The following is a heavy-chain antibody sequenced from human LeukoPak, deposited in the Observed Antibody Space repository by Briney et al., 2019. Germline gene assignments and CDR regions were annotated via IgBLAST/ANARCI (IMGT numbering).Heavy chain of an antibody. Sequence: GGSLSLSCAASGLTFSSYEMNWVRQAPGKGLEWVSYISSGSSSTFYADSVKGRFTISRDNAKNSLYLQMNSLRVEDTAVYYCARGGIAARFAYWGQGTLVTVSS. CDR1: GLTFSSYE. V-gene: IGHV3-48*03. CDR2: ISSGSSST. CDR3: ARGGIAARFAY. D-gene: IGHD6-6*01. J-gene: IGHJ4*02.